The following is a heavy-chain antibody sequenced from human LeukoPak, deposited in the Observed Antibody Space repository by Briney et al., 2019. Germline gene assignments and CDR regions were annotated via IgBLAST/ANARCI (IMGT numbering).Heavy chain of an antibody. CDR1: GFMFSNYG. CDR2: IQFDGGKE. CDR3: AKGRGTMIYYYYMDV. Sequence: TGGSLRLSCTASGFMFSNYGIHWVRQAPGKGLEWVAFIQFDGGKEYYADSVKGRFTISRDNSKHTLYLQMNSLRPEDTAEYYCAKGRGTMIYYYYMDVWGKGATVSVSS. J-gene: IGHJ6*03. V-gene: IGHV3-30*02. D-gene: IGHD3-22*01.